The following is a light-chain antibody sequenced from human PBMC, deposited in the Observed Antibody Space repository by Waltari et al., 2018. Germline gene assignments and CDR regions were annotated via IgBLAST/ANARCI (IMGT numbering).Light chain of an antibody. CDR2: GNT. V-gene: IGLV3-19*01. Sequence: SSELTQDPAVSVALGQTLRITCQGDSLRSYYARWYQQKPGQAPVLFIYGNTNRPSGNPDRFSGSSSGNTASLTITGAQAEDEADYYCNSRDSSGNHLVFGGGTKLTVL. CDR1: SLRSYY. J-gene: IGLJ2*01. CDR3: NSRDSSGNHLV.